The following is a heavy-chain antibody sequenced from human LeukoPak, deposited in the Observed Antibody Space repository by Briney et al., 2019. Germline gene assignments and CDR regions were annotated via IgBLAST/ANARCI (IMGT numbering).Heavy chain of an antibody. CDR3: ARFETSRGGVAFDS. D-gene: IGHD1-1*01. CDR1: GFTFSTYS. J-gene: IGHJ3*02. V-gene: IGHV3-21*06. CDR2: INSGSTHF. Sequence: KPGGALRLSCAASGFTFSTYSMNWVRQAPGKGLEWVSSINSGSTHFYYADSVRGRFTISRDNTKNSLVLQMNSLRAEDTAVYYCARFETSRGGVAFDSWGQGTMVTVSS.